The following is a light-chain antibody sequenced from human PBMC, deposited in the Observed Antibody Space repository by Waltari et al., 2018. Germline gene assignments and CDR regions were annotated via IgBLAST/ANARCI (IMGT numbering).Light chain of an antibody. J-gene: IGLJ2*01. CDR1: RGHSSYP. Sequence: QVVLTQSPSASASLGASVKLTCTLSRGHSSYPIAWPQQHPEKGPRHLMKVNNDGSHTKGDGIPDRFSGSNSGAERYLTISSLQSEDEADYYCQTWGTGITFGGGTKLTVL. CDR2: VNNDGSH. CDR3: QTWGTGIT. V-gene: IGLV4-69*01.